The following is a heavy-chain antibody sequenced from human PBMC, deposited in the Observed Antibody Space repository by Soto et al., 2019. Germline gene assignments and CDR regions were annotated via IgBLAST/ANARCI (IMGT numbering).Heavy chain of an antibody. CDR1: GESVSTNSAT. CDR2: TYYRSQWYH. V-gene: IGHV6-1*01. J-gene: IGHJ5*01. CDR3: ARLIGDSWLDS. Sequence: QVQLQQSGPGLVKPSQTLSLTCAISGESVSTNSATWDWIRQSPSRGLEWLRRTYYRSQWYHDYADSVKGRIAINADTSNNPSSLQMKSVTPDDTAVYYCARLIGDSWLDSWGQGTLVTVSS. D-gene: IGHD2-8*01.